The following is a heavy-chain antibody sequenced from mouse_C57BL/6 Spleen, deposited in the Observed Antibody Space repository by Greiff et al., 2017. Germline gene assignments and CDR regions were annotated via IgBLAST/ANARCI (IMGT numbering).Heavy chain of an antibody. V-gene: IGHV1-82*01. CDR3: ARDYYGSSYYWYFDV. Sequence: QVQLPQSGPELVKPGASVKISCKASGYAFRSSWMNWVKQRPGKGLEWIGRIYPGDGDTNYNGKFKGKATLTADKSSSTAYMQLSSLTSEDSAVYFCARDYYGSSYYWYFDVWGTGTTVTVSS. D-gene: IGHD1-1*01. CDR2: IYPGDGDT. CDR1: GYAFRSSW. J-gene: IGHJ1*03.